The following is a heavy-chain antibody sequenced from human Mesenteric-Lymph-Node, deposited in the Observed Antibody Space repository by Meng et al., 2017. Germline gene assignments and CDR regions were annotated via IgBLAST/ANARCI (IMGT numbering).Heavy chain of an antibody. J-gene: IGHJ6*02. CDR3: ARDLRLLWFGDYGMDV. Sequence: SVKVSCKASGGTFSSYAISWVRQAPGQGLEWMGGIIPIFGTANYAQKFQGRVTITADESTSTAYMELSSLRSEDTAVYYCARDLRLLWFGDYGMDVWGQGTTVTVYS. V-gene: IGHV1-69*13. D-gene: IGHD3-10*01. CDR1: GGTFSSYA. CDR2: IIPIFGTA.